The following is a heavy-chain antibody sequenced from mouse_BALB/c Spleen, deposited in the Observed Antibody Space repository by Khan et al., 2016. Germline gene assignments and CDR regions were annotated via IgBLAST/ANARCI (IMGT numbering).Heavy chain of an antibody. CDR3: ARGAY. CDR1: DYTFSSYW. J-gene: IGHJ3*01. CDR2: ISPGGGTT. Sequence: QVQLQQSGAELMKPGASVQMSCKTTDYTFSSYWIEWVKQRPGHGLEWIGEISPGGGTTHYNERFTARATFTVDTSSNTAYMQLRSLTSEDSAVYYCARGAYWGQGTLITVSA. V-gene: IGHV1-9*01.